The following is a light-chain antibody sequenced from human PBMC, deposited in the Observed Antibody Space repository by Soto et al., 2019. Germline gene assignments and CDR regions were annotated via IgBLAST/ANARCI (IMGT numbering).Light chain of an antibody. CDR3: HQCGNSPQT. CDR1: QNISSSH. Sequence: EIVLTQSPGTLSLSPGERDTLFCRASQNISSSHIAWYQQKPGQAPRLLIHGPSTRATSIPNRFRGGGSGKDITLHITGLEPEDFVVDYCHQCGNSPQTFVHGTKVEVK. J-gene: IGKJ1*01. V-gene: IGKV3-20*01. CDR2: GPS.